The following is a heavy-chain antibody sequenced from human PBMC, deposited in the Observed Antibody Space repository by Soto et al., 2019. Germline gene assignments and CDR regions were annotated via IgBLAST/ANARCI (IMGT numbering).Heavy chain of an antibody. Sequence: GVSLKRYLKTSGYTFTSYVISWLRQATGQGLEWMGWISAYNGNTNYAQKLQGRVTMTTDTSTSTAYMELRSLRSDDTAVYYCARGPYRWEPLGPFDYWGQGPLVTGYS. V-gene: IGHV1-18*01. CDR2: ISAYNGNT. CDR3: ARGPYRWEPLGPFDY. J-gene: IGHJ4*02. D-gene: IGHD1-26*01. CDR1: GYTFTSYV.